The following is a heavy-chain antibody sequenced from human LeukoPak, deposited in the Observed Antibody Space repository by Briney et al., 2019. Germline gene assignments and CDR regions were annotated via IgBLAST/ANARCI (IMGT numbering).Heavy chain of an antibody. CDR1: GGTFTPYA. CDR3: AVDAYGTTSGYYYYYGMDV. CDR2: IIPIFGTA. V-gene: IGHV1-69*01. J-gene: IGHJ6*04. Sequence: SQKVSCKAPGGTFTPYAITTVRHAPRQGLEWIGGIIPIFGTANYAQKFQGRVTITADESTSTAYMELSSLRSEDTAVYYCAVDAYGTTSGYYYYYGMDVWGKGTTVTVSS. D-gene: IGHD1-14*01.